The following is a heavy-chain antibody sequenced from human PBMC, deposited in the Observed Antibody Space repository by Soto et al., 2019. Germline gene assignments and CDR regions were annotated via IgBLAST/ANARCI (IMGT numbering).Heavy chain of an antibody. CDR1: GFTFSSYA. J-gene: IGHJ3*02. V-gene: IGHV3-23*01. CDR3: AKERSYQWLPRDAIDI. D-gene: IGHD6-19*01. CDR2: ISGGGDSA. Sequence: PGGSLRLSCAVSGFTFSSYAMNWVRQAPGKGLEWVSAISGGGDSAYYADSVKGRFTISRDNSKNTLYLQMNSLRVEDTAVYYCAKERSYQWLPRDAIDIWGQGTMVTVSS.